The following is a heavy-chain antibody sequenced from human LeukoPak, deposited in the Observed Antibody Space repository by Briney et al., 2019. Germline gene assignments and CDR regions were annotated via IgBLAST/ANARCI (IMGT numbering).Heavy chain of an antibody. CDR1: GGSISGEY. V-gene: IGHV4-59*01. CDR2: IYYSGSS. Sequence: SETLSLICTVSGGSISGEYWRWIRQPPGKGLEWIGYIYYSGSSKYNPSLNSRVTMSVDTSRNQFCLKLSSVTAADTAVYYCARGGLENGYHSNDGFDIWGQGTMVTVSS. J-gene: IGHJ3*02. D-gene: IGHD3-22*01. CDR3: ARGGLENGYHSNDGFDI.